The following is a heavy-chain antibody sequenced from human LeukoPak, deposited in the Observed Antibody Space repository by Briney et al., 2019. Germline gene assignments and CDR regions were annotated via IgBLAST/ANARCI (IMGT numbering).Heavy chain of an antibody. D-gene: IGHD4-17*01. CDR3: ARNVPHYGDYSAANYYYYGMDV. Sequence: GGSLRLSCAGSGFTFSSHSINWVRQAPGKGLEWVSSISSSSSFRYYADSVRGRFTISRDNAKNSVHLQMNSLRAEDTAVYYCARNVPHYGDYSAANYYYYGMDVWGQGTTVTVSS. CDR2: ISSSSSFR. V-gene: IGHV3-21*01. CDR1: GFTFSSHS. J-gene: IGHJ6*02.